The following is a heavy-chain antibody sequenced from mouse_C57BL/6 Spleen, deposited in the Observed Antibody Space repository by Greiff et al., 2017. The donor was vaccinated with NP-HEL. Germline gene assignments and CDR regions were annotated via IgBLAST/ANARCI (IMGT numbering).Heavy chain of an antibody. Sequence: QVQLKESGPGLVQPSQCLSISCTVSGFSLTSYGVHWVRQSPGKGLEWMGVIWSGGSTDYNAAFISILSISNDNSKSQVFFIMNSLQADDTAIYYCARSTVVGYFDVWGTGTTVTVSS. CDR3: ARSTVVGYFDV. CDR1: GFSLTSYG. J-gene: IGHJ1*03. V-gene: IGHV2-2*01. D-gene: IGHD1-1*01. CDR2: IWSGGST.